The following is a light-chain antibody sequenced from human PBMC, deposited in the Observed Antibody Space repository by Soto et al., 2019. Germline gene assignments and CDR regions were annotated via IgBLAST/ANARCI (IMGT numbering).Light chain of an antibody. Sequence: QSVLTQPASVSGSPGQSITISCTGTNSDVGSYFLVSWYQQHPGKAPKLMIYEGSKRPSGISNRFSGSKSGNAASLTISGVEAEDEAEYYCCSYAGSSPYVFGTGTKVTLL. V-gene: IGLV2-23*01. CDR1: NSDVGSYFL. J-gene: IGLJ1*01. CDR2: EGS. CDR3: CSYAGSSPYV.